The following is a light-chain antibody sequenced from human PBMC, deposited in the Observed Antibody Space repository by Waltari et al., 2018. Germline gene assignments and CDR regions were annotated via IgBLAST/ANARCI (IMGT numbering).Light chain of an antibody. V-gene: IGLV7-46*01. CDR2: DTS. CDR3: LLSYSGARI. CDR1: TGDVTSGHY. Sequence: QAVVTQEPSLTVSPGGTVNLTCGSTTGDVTSGHYHYWVHQKPGQAPRKLNFDTSNKHSLTPARFSGSLLGGKAALTLSGAQPDYDGVYYCLLSYSGARIFGGGTELTVL. J-gene: IGLJ2*01.